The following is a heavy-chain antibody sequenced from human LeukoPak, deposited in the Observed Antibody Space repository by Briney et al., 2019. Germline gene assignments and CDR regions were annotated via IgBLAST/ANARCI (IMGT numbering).Heavy chain of an antibody. CDR1: GFTFSSYG. D-gene: IGHD2-2*01. CDR2: IWYDGSNK. V-gene: IGHV3-33*01. CDR3: ARDRDIVVVPAAHQFDY. Sequence: GRSLRLSCAASGFTFSSYGMHWVRQAPGKGLEWVAVIWYDGSNKYYADSVKGRFTISRDNSKNTLYLQMNSLRAEDTAVYYCARDRDIVVVPAAHQFDYWGQGTLVTVSS. J-gene: IGHJ4*02.